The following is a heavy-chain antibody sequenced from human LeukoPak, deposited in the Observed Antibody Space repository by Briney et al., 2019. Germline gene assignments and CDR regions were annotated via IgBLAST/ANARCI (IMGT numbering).Heavy chain of an antibody. V-gene: IGHV4-59*08. Sequence: PSETLSLTCIVSGDSINSYSWNCIRQSPEKGLEWIGRIYGSGSTMYNPSLRSRVTLLVDTSNNQFSLKLSSVTAADTAIYYCARRVVEARPSSERNWLDPWGQGTLVTVSP. D-gene: IGHD1-1*01. CDR2: IYGSGST. CDR3: ARRVVEARPSSERNWLDP. CDR1: GDSINSYS. J-gene: IGHJ5*02.